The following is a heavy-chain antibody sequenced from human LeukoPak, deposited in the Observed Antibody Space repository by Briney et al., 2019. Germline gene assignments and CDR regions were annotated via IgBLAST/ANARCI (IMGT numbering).Heavy chain of an antibody. J-gene: IGHJ5*02. D-gene: IGHD3-3*01. V-gene: IGHV3-7*01. CDR1: GFTFSTYW. CDR2: IKQDGSEK. CDR3: ARGGYDFWSGYPLRYNWFDP. Sequence: GGSLRLSCAASGFTFSTYWMSWVRQAPGKGLEWVANIKQDGSEKYYVDSVKGRFTISRDNAKNSLYLQMNSLRAEDMAVYYCARGGYDFWSGYPLRYNWFDPWGQGTLVTVSS.